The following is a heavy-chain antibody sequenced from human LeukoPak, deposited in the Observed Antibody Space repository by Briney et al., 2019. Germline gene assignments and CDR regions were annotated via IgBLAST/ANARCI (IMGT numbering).Heavy chain of an antibody. CDR2: ISWNSGSI. J-gene: IGHJ4*02. CDR1: GFTFDDYA. Sequence: GGSLRLSCAASGFTFDDYAMHWVRQAPGKGLEWVSGISWNSGSIGYADSVKGRFTISRDNAKNSLYLQMNSLRAEDTALYYCAKGAGLDYVWGSYPSPTDYWGQGTLVTVSS. CDR3: AKGAGLDYVWGSYPSPTDY. V-gene: IGHV3-9*01. D-gene: IGHD3-16*01.